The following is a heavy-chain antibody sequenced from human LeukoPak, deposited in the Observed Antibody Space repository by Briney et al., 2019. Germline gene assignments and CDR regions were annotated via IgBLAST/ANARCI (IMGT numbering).Heavy chain of an antibody. CDR2: IYTSGST. CDR1: GGSISSGSYY. V-gene: IGHV4-61*02. J-gene: IGHJ4*02. D-gene: IGHD3-10*01. Sequence: SETLSLTCTVSGGSISSGSYYWSWIRQPAGKGLEWIGRIYTSGSTNYNPSLKSRVTISVDTSKNQFSLKLSSVTAADTAVYYCARDPSSYGSGRFDYWGQGTLVTVSS. CDR3: ARDPSSYGSGRFDY.